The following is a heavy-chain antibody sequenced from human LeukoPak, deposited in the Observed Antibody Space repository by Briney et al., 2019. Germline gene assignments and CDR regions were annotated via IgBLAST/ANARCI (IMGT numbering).Heavy chain of an antibody. J-gene: IGHJ4*02. CDR2: ISYDGSNK. V-gene: IGHV3-30*04. Sequence: PGGSLRLSCAASGFTFSSYAMHWVRQAPGKGLEWMAVISYDGSNKYYADSVKGRFTISRDNSKNTLYLQMNSLRAEDTAVYYCARDVAYYYGSGSYSIDYWGQGTLVTVSS. D-gene: IGHD3-10*01. CDR1: GFTFSSYA. CDR3: ARDVAYYYGSGSYSIDY.